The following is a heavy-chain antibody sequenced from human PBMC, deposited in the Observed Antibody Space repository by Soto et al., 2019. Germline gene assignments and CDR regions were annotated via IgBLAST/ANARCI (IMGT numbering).Heavy chain of an antibody. Sequence: QVQLQESGPGLVKPSQTLSLTCTVSGGSISSGGYYWSWIRQHPGKGLEWIGYIYYSGSTYYNPSLKSRVTISVDPSKNQFSLKLSSVTAADTAVYYCARVGTTVVTPQRLFDYWGQGTLVTVSS. J-gene: IGHJ4*02. D-gene: IGHD4-17*01. CDR2: IYYSGST. CDR1: GGSISSGGYY. CDR3: ARVGTTVVTPQRLFDY. V-gene: IGHV4-31*03.